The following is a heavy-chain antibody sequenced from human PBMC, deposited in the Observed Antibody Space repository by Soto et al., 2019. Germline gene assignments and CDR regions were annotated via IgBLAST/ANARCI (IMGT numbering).Heavy chain of an antibody. CDR2: INAYNGNT. Sequence: ASVKVSCKASGYTFTSYAMQWVRQAPGQRLEWMGWINAYNGNTKYAQKFQGRVTMTTDTSTSTAYMELRSLRSDDTAVYSCARLAVSYAYGMDVWGQGTTVTVSS. V-gene: IGHV1-3*01. CDR1: GYTFTSYA. D-gene: IGHD2-8*01. J-gene: IGHJ6*02. CDR3: ARLAVSYAYGMDV.